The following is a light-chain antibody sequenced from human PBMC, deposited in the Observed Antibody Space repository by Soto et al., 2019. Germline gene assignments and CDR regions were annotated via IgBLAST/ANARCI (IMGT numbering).Light chain of an antibody. J-gene: IGKJ1*01. V-gene: IGKV1-39*01. Sequence: DIQMTQSPSSLSASVADRVTITCRATQSISSYLTWDQQKPGKAPKLLIYAASSLQSGVPSRFSGSGSGTDFALTISSLQPEDFATYYCQQSYSTPTWTFGQGTKVEIK. CDR3: QQSYSTPTWT. CDR2: AAS. CDR1: QSISSY.